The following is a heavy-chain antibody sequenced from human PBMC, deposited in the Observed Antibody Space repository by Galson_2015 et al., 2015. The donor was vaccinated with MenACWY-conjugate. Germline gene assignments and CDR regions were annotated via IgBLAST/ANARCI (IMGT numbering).Heavy chain of an antibody. V-gene: IGHV3-7*03. CDR3: YSIWSSAPSVN. CDR1: GFRFRHYY. D-gene: IGHD6-6*01. Sequence: SMKLSCTASGFRFRHYYMTCVRQPQGRGLVWVASIGEDGSGKHYVHSLKGRFTISRYNAKNSLYLHMNSLTADDKVVYSCYSIWSSAPSVNWGQGTLVIVSA. CDR2: IGEDGSGK. J-gene: IGHJ4*02.